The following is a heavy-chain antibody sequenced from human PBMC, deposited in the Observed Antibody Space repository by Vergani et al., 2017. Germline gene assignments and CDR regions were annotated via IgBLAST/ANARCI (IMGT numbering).Heavy chain of an antibody. CDR3: ASIARATTRRNPPPDY. CDR2: VNHGGST. CDR1: GGSFSDYY. Sequence: QVQLQEWGAGLLTTSETLSLTCGVPGGSFSDYYWSWIRQAPGMGLEWIGEVNHGGSTNYNPSLKSRVSISVDTSKNQFSLQLTSVTAADSALYFCASIARATTRRNPPPDYWGQGILVTVSS. D-gene: IGHD1-14*01. V-gene: IGHV4-34*01. J-gene: IGHJ4*02.